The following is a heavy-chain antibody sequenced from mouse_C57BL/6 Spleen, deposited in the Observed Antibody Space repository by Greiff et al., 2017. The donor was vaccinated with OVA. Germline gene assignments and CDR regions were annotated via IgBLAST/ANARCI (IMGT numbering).Heavy chain of an antibody. CDR3: ARIEDYGSSPRAMDY. J-gene: IGHJ4*01. V-gene: IGHV1-82*01. CDR1: GYAFSSSW. Sequence: VQLQQSGPELVKPGASVTISCKASGYAFSSSWMNWVKQRPGKGLEWIGRIYPGDGDTNYNGKFQGKATLTADKSSSTAYMQLSSLTSEDSAVYCCARIEDYGSSPRAMDYWGQGTSVTVSS. CDR2: IYPGDGDT. D-gene: IGHD1-1*01.